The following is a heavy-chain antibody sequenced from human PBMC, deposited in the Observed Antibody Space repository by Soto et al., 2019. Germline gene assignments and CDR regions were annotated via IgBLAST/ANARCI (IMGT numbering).Heavy chain of an antibody. J-gene: IGHJ4*02. CDR2: IYHSGSA. CDR1: GDSISSGGYS. CDR3: ARGGRTVIDS. Sequence: SETLSLTCAVSGDSISSGGYSWSWIRQPPGKGLEWIGYIYHSGSAFYNPSLKSRVTISLDTSKNQFSLNLNSVTAADTAVYYCARGGRTVIDSWGQGTPVTVSS. D-gene: IGHD4-17*01. V-gene: IGHV4-30-2*01.